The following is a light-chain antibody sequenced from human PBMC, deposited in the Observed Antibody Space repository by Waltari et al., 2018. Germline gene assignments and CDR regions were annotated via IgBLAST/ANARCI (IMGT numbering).Light chain of an antibody. CDR1: SGSVSSNFY. Sequence: QTVVTQEPSFSVSPGGTVTLTCGLSSGSVSSNFYPSWYQQTPGQAPRTLIYSTDTRPSGVPVRFSGSILGNKAALTIRGAQSEDESDYYCLLYVGSGIWVFGGGTKLTVL. V-gene: IGLV8-61*01. J-gene: IGLJ3*02. CDR2: STD. CDR3: LLYVGSGIWV.